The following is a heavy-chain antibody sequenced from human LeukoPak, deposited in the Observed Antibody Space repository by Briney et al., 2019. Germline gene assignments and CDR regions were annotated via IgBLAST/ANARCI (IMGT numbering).Heavy chain of an antibody. CDR3: ARDRNTYGPGYYFGS. J-gene: IGHJ4*01. CDR1: GFTFCSYA. D-gene: IGHD5-18*01. CDR2: ISYDGSNK. V-gene: IGHV3-30*04. Sequence: PGGSLRLSCAASGFTFCSYAMHWVRQAPGKGLEWVAVISYDGSNKYYADSVKGRFTISRDNSKNTLYLQMNSLRAEDTAKYYCARDRNTYGPGYYFGSWGQGTLVAVSS.